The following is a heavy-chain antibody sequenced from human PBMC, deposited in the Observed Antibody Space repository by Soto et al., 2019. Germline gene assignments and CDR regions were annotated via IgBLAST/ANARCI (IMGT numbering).Heavy chain of an antibody. J-gene: IGHJ4*02. V-gene: IGHV4-59*01. D-gene: IGHD6-13*01. CDR3: AAGEASSRNLAPYYLDF. Sequence: ETLSLTCTVSGGSMRNYFWTWIRQPPRKGLEWIGYIHYSGTTSFFPSYNPSLRSRVTISEDTSKNQFSLKLLSVTTADTAVYVCAAGEASSRNLAPYYLDFWGQGTLVTVSS. CDR1: GGSMRNYF. CDR2: IHYSGTT.